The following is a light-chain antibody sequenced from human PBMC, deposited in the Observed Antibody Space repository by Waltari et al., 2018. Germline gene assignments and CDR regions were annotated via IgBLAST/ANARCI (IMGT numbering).Light chain of an antibody. CDR1: QTISNY. CDR3: QQGYSVPYT. Sequence: DIQMTQSPSSLSASVGDRVIITCRASQTISNYLNWYQQKPGKAPKILISAASTLQSGVPSRFSGIRSGTDFTLIITSLQPEDFATYYCQQGYSVPYTFGQGIKLEIK. J-gene: IGKJ2*01. V-gene: IGKV1-39*01. CDR2: AAS.